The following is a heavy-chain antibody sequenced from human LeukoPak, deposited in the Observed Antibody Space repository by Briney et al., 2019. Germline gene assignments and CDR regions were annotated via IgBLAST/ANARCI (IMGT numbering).Heavy chain of an antibody. Sequence: ASVKVSCKASGYTFTGYCMHWVRQAPGQGLEWMGWINPNSGGTNYAQKFQGRVTMTRDTSISTAYMELSRLRSDDTAVYYCARDNSSAEPFDIWGQGTMVTVSS. CDR3: ARDNSSAEPFDI. D-gene: IGHD6-25*01. CDR2: INPNSGGT. V-gene: IGHV1-2*02. CDR1: GYTFTGYC. J-gene: IGHJ3*02.